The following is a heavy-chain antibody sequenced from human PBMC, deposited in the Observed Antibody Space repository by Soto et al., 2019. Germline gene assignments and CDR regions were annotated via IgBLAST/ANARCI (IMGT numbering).Heavy chain of an antibody. D-gene: IGHD6-19*01. CDR1: GFTFSNAW. Sequence: EVQLVESGGGLVKPGGSLRLSCAASGFTFSNAWMSWVRQAPGKGLEWVGRIKSKTDGGTTDYAAPVKGRFSISRDDSKNTLYLQMNSLKTEDTAVYYCTTDRQVGKEEQWLVAPYYYYGMDVWGQGTTVTVSS. V-gene: IGHV3-15*01. CDR2: IKSKTDGGTT. CDR3: TTDRQVGKEEQWLVAPYYYYGMDV. J-gene: IGHJ6*02.